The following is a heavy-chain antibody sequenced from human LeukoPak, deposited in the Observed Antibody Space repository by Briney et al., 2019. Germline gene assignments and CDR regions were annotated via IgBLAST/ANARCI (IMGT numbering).Heavy chain of an antibody. CDR2: INPNSGGT. V-gene: IGHV1-2*02. CDR1: GYTFTAYY. D-gene: IGHD6-13*01. CDR3: ARSEDSISWYGWSLDY. Sequence: GASVKVSCXASGYTFTAYYMHWVRQAPGQGLEWMGWINPNSGGTNYAQKFQGRVTMTRDTSISTAYMELSRLRSDDTAVYYCARSEDSISWYGWSLDYWGQGTLVTVSS. J-gene: IGHJ4*02.